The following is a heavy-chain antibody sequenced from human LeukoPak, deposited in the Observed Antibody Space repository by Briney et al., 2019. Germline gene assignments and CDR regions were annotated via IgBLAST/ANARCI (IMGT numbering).Heavy chain of an antibody. V-gene: IGHV3-30*03. CDR3: ARSGSYRDYYFDY. J-gene: IGHJ4*02. Sequence: GRSLRLSCAASGFTFSSYGMHWVRQAPGKGLEWLAVISYDGSNKYYADSVKGRFTISRDNSKNTLYLQMNSLRAEDTAVYYCARSGSYRDYYFDYWGQGTLVTVSS. CDR1: GFTFSSYG. CDR2: ISYDGSNK. D-gene: IGHD1-26*01.